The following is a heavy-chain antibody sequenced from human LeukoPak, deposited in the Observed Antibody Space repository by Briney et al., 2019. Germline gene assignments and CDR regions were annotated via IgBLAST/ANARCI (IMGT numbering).Heavy chain of an antibody. J-gene: IGHJ6*03. CDR3: ARGHYYSSGAYWGNDYYYYMSV. V-gene: IGHV1-69*05. CDR2: IIPTFGTA. Sequence: SVKVSCKASRGTLSSNAMSWVRQAPGQGLEWMGGIIPTFGTANYAQKFQGRVTITTDESTSTGYMELSSLRSEDTAVYYCARGHYYSSGAYWGNDYYYYMSVWGKGTTVTVSS. CDR1: RGTLSSNA. D-gene: IGHD3-22*01.